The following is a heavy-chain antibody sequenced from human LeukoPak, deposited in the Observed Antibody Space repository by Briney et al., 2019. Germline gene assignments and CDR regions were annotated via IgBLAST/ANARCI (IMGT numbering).Heavy chain of an antibody. V-gene: IGHV3-23*01. CDR2: ISGSGGST. CDR3: AKDRQAYSSSWYARVDY. CDR1: GFTFSSYA. Sequence: GGSLRLSCAASGFTFSSYAMSWVRQAPGKGLEWVSAISGSGGSTYYADSVKGRFTISRDNSKNTLYLQMNSLRAEDTAVYYCAKDRQAYSSSWYARVDYWGQGTLVTVSS. J-gene: IGHJ4*02. D-gene: IGHD6-13*01.